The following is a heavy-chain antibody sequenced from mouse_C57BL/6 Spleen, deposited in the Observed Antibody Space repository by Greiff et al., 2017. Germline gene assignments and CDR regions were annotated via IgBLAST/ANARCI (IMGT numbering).Heavy chain of an antibody. D-gene: IGHD4-1*01. V-gene: IGHV2-9*01. CDR1: GFSLTSHG. J-gene: IGHJ1*03. CDR2: IWGGGST. CDR3: AKRGKTGSLWYFDV. Sequence: VKLQESGPGLVAPSQSLSITCTVSGFSLTSHGVDWVRQPPGKGLEWLGVIWGGGSTNYNSALMSGMSISKDNSKSQVFLKMNSLQTDDTAMYCCAKRGKTGSLWYFDVWGTGTTVTVAS.